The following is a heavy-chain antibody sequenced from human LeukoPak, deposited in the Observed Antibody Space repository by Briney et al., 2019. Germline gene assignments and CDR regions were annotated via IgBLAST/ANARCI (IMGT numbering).Heavy chain of an antibody. CDR1: GGSISSGDYY. CDR2: IYYSGST. D-gene: IGHD2-2*01. J-gene: IGHJ4*02. CDR3: ARVVPAAMEIDY. V-gene: IGHV4-30-4*01. Sequence: PSETLSLTCTVSGGSISSGDYYWSWIRQPPGKGLEWIGYIYYSGSTYYNPSLKSRVTISVDTSKNQFSLKLSSVTAADTAVYYCARVVPAAMEIDYWGQGTLVTV.